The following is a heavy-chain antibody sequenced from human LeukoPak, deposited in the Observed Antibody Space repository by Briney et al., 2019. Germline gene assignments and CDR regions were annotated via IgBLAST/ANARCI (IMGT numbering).Heavy chain of an antibody. D-gene: IGHD3-10*01. J-gene: IGHJ5*02. CDR2: INHSGST. CDR3: ARRTFKARYYYGSGSYYNRPANERYQTARFDP. Sequence: SETLSLTCAVYGGSFSDYYWSWIRQPPGKGLEWIGEINHSGSTNYNPSLKSRVTISVDTSKNQFSLKLSSVTAADTAVYYCARRTFKARYYYGSGSYYNRPANERYQTARFDPWGQGTLVTVSS. V-gene: IGHV4-34*01. CDR1: GGSFSDYY.